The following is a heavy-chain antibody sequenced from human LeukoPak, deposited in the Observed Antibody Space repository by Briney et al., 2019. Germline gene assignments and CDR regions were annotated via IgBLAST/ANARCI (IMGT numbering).Heavy chain of an antibody. Sequence: GGSLRLSCAASGFTFSSYSMNWVRQAPGKGLGWVSSISSSSSYIYYADSVKGRFTISRDNAKKSLYLQMNSLRAEDTAVYYCASSGTYGDYVPQNWGQGTLVTVSS. V-gene: IGHV3-21*01. CDR3: ASSGTYGDYVPQN. CDR1: GFTFSSYS. CDR2: ISSSSSYI. D-gene: IGHD4-17*01. J-gene: IGHJ4*02.